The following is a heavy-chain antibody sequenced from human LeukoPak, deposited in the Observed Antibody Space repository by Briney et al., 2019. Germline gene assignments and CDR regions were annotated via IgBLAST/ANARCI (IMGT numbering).Heavy chain of an antibody. CDR3: AREGPYSGSYYFDY. J-gene: IGHJ4*02. Sequence: SETLSLTCTVSGGSISSSSYYWGWIRQPPGKGLEWIGSIYYSGSTYYNPSLKSRVTISVDTSKNQFSLKLSSVTAADTAVYYCAREGPYSGSYYFDYWGQGTLVTVSS. V-gene: IGHV4-39*02. CDR1: GGSISSSSYY. D-gene: IGHD1-26*01. CDR2: IYYSGST.